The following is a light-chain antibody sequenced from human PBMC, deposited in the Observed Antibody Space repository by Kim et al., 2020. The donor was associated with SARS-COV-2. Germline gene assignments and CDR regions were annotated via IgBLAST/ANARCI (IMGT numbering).Light chain of an antibody. V-gene: IGKV3-20*01. J-gene: IGKJ4*01. CDR3: QQYGRAPRT. Sequence: PGDRATLSCKTSQSLDSIYLSWYQQKPGQVPRLLISAASRRATGVPDRFSGSGSGTDFTLTISPVEPEDFAVYYCQQYGRAPRTFGGGTKVEIK. CDR1: QSLDSIY. CDR2: AAS.